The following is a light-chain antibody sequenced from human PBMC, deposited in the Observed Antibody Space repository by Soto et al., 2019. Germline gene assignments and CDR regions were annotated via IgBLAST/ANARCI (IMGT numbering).Light chain of an antibody. Sequence: DIQMTQSPASLSASVGDRVTITCQASRDIDKFLNWYQQKPGKDPKLLIDDASNLATGVPSRFSGSGSGTPFTFTISSLQPEYVATDYCHQYDGLPITFGQGTRLHIK. CDR3: HQYDGLPIT. CDR2: DAS. V-gene: IGKV1-33*01. J-gene: IGKJ5*01. CDR1: RDIDKF.